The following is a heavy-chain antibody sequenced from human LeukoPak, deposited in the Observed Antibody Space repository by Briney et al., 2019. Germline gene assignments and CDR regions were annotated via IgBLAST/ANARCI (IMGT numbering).Heavy chain of an antibody. CDR3: AKPRSGIAAPGTPLGY. V-gene: IGHV3-23*01. J-gene: IGHJ4*02. CDR1: GFTFSSYA. CDR2: ISGSGDST. D-gene: IGHD6-13*01. Sequence: GGSLRLSCAASGFTFSSYAVNWVRQAPGKGLEWVSVISGSGDSTYYADSVKGRFTISRDNSKNTVYLQMNSLRADDTAVYYCAKPRSGIAAPGTPLGYWGQGTLVTVSS.